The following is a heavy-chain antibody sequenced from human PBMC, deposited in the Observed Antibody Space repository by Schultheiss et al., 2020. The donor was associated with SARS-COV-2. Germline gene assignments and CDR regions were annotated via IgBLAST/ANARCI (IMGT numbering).Heavy chain of an antibody. CDR2: IYTSGST. J-gene: IGHJ6*03. D-gene: IGHD1-26*01. CDR1: GGSISSYY. V-gene: IGHV4-4*07. CDR3: ARLGSSGSYYYYYYMDV. Sequence: SETLSLTCTVSGGSISSYYWSWIRQPPGKGLEWIGRIYTSGSTNYNPSLKSRVTMSVDTSKNQFSLKLSSVTAADTAVYYCARLGSSGSYYYYYYMDVWGKGTTVTVSS.